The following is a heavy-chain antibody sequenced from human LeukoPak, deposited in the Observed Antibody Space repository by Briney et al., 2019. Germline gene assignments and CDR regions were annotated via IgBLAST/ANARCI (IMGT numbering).Heavy chain of an antibody. J-gene: IGHJ4*02. CDR1: GFTFSDYY. CDR3: AKEGKTRNWNYSQAKPVY. D-gene: IGHD1-7*01. V-gene: IGHV3-11*01. Sequence: GGSLRLSCAASGFTFSDYYMSWIRQAPGKGLEWVSYISSSGSTIYYADSVKGRFTISRDNSKNTLYLQVNSLRAEDTAVYYCAKEGKTRNWNYSQAKPVYWGQGTLVTVSS. CDR2: ISSSGSTI.